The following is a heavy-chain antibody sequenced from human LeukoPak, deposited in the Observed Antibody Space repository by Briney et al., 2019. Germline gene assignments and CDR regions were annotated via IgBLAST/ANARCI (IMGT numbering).Heavy chain of an antibody. Sequence: GGSLRLSSSASGFTFSSYTMHWVRQAPGKRLEYVSAISSNGGSTYYGDSVKGRFTISRDNSKKTLYLQMSSLRAEDTAVYYCVKTIAVAGNYDYWGQGTLVTVS. D-gene: IGHD6-13*01. CDR3: VKTIAVAGNYDY. J-gene: IGHJ4*02. V-gene: IGHV3-64D*09. CDR1: GFTFSSYT. CDR2: ISSNGGST.